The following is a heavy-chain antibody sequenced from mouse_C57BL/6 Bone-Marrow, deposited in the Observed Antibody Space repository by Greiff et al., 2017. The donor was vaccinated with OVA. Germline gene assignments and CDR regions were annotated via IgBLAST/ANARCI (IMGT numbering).Heavy chain of an antibody. CDR3: ARRNWNGDY. CDR2: INPGSGGT. Sequence: QVQLQQSGAELVRPGTSVKVSCKASGYAFTNYLIEWVKQRPGQGLEWIGVINPGSGGTNYNEKFKGKATLTADKSSSTAYMQLSSLTSEDSAVYFSARRNWNGDYWGQGTSVTVSS. CDR1: GYAFTNYL. V-gene: IGHV1-54*01. J-gene: IGHJ4*01. D-gene: IGHD4-1*01.